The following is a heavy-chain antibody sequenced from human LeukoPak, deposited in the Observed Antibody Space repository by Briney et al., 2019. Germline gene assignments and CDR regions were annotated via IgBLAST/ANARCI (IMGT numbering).Heavy chain of an antibody. J-gene: IGHJ2*01. CDR2: IYYSGST. CDR1: GGSISSYY. V-gene: IGHV4-59*01. CDR3: ARRSATTNWYFDL. Sequence: RASETLSLTCTVSGGSISSYYWSWIRQPPGKGLEWIGYIYYSGSTNYNPSLKSRVTISVDTSKNQFSLKLSSVTAADTAVYYCARRSATTNWYFDLWGRGTLVTVSS. D-gene: IGHD1-7*01.